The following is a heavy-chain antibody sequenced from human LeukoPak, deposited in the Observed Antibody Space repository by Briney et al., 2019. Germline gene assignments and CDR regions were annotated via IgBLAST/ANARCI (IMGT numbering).Heavy chain of an antibody. CDR1: GYTFTNYD. CDR3: ARGPYDSSGYYWVASYYYYGMDV. Sequence: ASVKVSCKASGYTFTNYDINWVRQATGQGLEWMGWMNPNSGNTGYAQKFQGRVTMTRNTSISTAYMELSSLRSEDTAVYHCARGPYDSSGYYWVASYYYYGMDVWGQGTTVTVSS. J-gene: IGHJ6*02. D-gene: IGHD3-22*01. CDR2: MNPNSGNT. V-gene: IGHV1-8*01.